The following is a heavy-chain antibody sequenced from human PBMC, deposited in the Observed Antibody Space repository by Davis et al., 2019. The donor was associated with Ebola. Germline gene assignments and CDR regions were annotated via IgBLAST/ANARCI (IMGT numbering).Heavy chain of an antibody. CDR3: ARYSSSHYYYGMDV. V-gene: IGHV4-59*01. Sequence: PGGSLRLSCTVSGGSISSYYWSWIRQPPGKGLEWIGYIYYSGSTNYNPSLKSRVTISVDTSKNQFSLKLSSVTAADTAVYYCARYSSSHYYYGMDVWGQGTTVTVSS. CDR2: IYYSGST. CDR1: GGSISSYY. J-gene: IGHJ6*02. D-gene: IGHD6-6*01.